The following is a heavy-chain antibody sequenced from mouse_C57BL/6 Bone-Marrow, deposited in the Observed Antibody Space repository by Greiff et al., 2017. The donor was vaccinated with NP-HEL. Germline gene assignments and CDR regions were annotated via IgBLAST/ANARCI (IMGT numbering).Heavy chain of an antibody. CDR1: GYTFTSYW. D-gene: IGHD2-4*01. V-gene: IGHV1-69*01. J-gene: IGHJ4*01. Sequence: QVQLQQSGAELVMPGASVKLSCKASGYTFTSYWMHWVKQRPGQGLEWIGEIDPSDSYTNYNQKFKGKSTLTVDKSSSTAYMQLSSLTSEDSAVYYCARGGDYGGAMDYWGQGTSVTVSS. CDR2: IDPSDSYT. CDR3: ARGGDYGGAMDY.